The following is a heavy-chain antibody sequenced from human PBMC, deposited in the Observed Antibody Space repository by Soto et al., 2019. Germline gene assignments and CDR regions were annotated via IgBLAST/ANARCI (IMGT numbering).Heavy chain of an antibody. CDR2: IDYSGTS. D-gene: IGHD6-19*01. Sequence: SETLSLTCTVSGGAVSYGFNYLCCIRQPPGKGLDWIGCIDYSGTSNYNASLRSRVSISLDTSKNQFSLSLTSVTAADTAVYYCVRGVGQWPIIHSDPWGQGTLVTVSS. CDR1: GGAVSYGFNY. CDR3: VRGVGQWPIIHSDP. J-gene: IGHJ5*02. V-gene: IGHV4-61*01.